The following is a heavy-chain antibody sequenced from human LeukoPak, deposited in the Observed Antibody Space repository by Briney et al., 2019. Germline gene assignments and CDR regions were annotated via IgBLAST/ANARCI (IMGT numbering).Heavy chain of an antibody. CDR3: ARNPTIFGVVITPDY. V-gene: IGHV4-59*01. J-gene: IGHJ4*02. Sequence: PSETLSLTCTVSGGSISSYHWSWIRQAPGKGLEWIGYIHYSGSTNYNPSLKSRVTMAVDTSKDQFSLKLSSVTAADTAIYYCARNPTIFGVVITPDYWGQGTLVTASS. CDR1: GGSISSYH. CDR2: IHYSGST. D-gene: IGHD3-3*01.